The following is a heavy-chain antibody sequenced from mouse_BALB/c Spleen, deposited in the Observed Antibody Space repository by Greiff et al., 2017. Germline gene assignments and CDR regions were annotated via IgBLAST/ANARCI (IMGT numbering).Heavy chain of an antibody. V-gene: IGHV5-9-4*01. D-gene: IGHD1-1*01. CDR1: GFTFSSYA. Sequence: EVKLMESGGGLVKPGGSLKLSCAASGFTFSSYAMSWVRQSPEKRLEWVAEISSGGSYTYYPDTVTGRFTISRDNAKNTLYLEMSSLRSEDTAMYYCARRVRYYFDYWGQGTTLTVSS. CDR3: ARRVRYYFDY. CDR2: ISSGGSYT. J-gene: IGHJ2*01.